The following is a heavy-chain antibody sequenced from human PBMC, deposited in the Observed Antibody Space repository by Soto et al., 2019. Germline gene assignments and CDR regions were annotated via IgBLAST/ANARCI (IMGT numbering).Heavy chain of an antibody. J-gene: IGHJ4*02. D-gene: IGHD1-26*01. CDR2: IFPTGNT. CDR3: ARGSLGPDY. Sequence: SETLSLTCTVSSGSLSNYYWSWIRQPAGKGLEWIGRIFPTGNTDYNPSLRSRVTMSVDTSKNQFSLKLNSVTAADTAVYYCARGSLGPDYWGPGTLVTVS. CDR1: SGSLSNYY. V-gene: IGHV4-4*07.